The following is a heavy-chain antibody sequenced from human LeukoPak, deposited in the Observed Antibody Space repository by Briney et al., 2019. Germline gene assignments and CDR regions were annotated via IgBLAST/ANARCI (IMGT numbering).Heavy chain of an antibody. CDR3: ARDLSGVTGYTYGRGIDY. V-gene: IGHV3-7*01. CDR2: IKQDGSDK. D-gene: IGHD5-18*01. CDR1: GFTFTTYW. Sequence: GGSLRLSCAASGFTFTTYWMTWVRQAPGKGLEWVANIKQDGSDKYYVDSVKGRFTISRDNAKTSLYLQMNSLRAEDTAVYYCARDLSGVTGYTYGRGIDYWGQGTLVTVSS. J-gene: IGHJ4*02.